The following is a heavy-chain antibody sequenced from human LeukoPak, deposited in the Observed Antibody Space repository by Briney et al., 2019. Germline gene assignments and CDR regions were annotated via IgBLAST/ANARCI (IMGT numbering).Heavy chain of an antibody. Sequence: ASVKVSCKASGYTFTGYYMHWVRQAPGQGLEWMGWINPNSGGTNYAQKFQGRVTMTRDTSISTAYMDLSRLRSDDTAVYYCARRWGGPAPIDYWGQGTLVTVSS. CDR3: ARRWGGPAPIDY. CDR2: INPNSGGT. D-gene: IGHD2-2*01. CDR1: GYTFTGYY. J-gene: IGHJ4*02. V-gene: IGHV1-2*02.